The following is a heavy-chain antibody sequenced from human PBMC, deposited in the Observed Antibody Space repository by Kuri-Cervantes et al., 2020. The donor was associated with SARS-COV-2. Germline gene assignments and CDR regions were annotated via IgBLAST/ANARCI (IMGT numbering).Heavy chain of an antibody. CDR1: GGSIRSSSYY. V-gene: IGHV4-39*07. CDR2: IYYSGST. Sequence: GSLRLPCTVSGGSIRSSSYYWSWIRQPPGRGLEWIGSIYYSGSTYYNPSLKIRVTISVDTSNNQFSLKLSSVTAADTAVYYCAGGITYLAPFDYWGQGTLVTVSS. J-gene: IGHJ4*02. CDR3: AGGITYLAPFDY. D-gene: IGHD3-10*01.